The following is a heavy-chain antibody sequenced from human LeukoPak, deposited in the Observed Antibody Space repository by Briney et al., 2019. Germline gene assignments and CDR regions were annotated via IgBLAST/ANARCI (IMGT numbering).Heavy chain of an antibody. Sequence: GGSLRLSCAASGFTFSSYAMHWVRQAPGKGLGGVAVISYDGSNKYYADSVKGRFTISRDNSKNTLYLQMNSLRAEDTAVYYCARDEEWELPAAFDPWGQGTLVTVSS. CDR1: GFTFSSYA. CDR2: ISYDGSNK. J-gene: IGHJ5*02. V-gene: IGHV3-30-3*01. D-gene: IGHD1-26*01. CDR3: ARDEEWELPAAFDP.